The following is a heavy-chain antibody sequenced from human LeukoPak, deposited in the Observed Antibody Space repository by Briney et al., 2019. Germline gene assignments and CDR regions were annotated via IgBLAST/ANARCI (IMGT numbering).Heavy chain of an antibody. Sequence: SGGSLRLSCAASGFTFSIYSMNWVRQAPGRGLEWLSYIGSSGTTTYYADSVKGRFTISRDNSKNTLYLQMNSLRAEDTAVYYCAKGLNSGTYINFDYWGQGTLVTVCS. D-gene: IGHD1-26*01. CDR2: IGSSGTTT. J-gene: IGHJ4*02. CDR3: AKGLNSGTYINFDY. V-gene: IGHV3-48*04. CDR1: GFTFSIYS.